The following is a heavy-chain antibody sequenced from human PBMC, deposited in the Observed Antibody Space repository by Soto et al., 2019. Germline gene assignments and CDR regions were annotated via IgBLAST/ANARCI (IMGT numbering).Heavy chain of an antibody. CDR1: GYIFTGYY. CDR2: INPNGGGT. J-gene: IGHJ3*02. Sequence: QENLVQSGAEVKRPGASVKVSCQASGYIFTGYYMHWVRQAPGQGLEWMGWINPNGGGTKYAEKFQGRVTMTRDTFINAAYLELKSVTSVDTAVYYCARSAFGVTIGIGRGFDIWGQGTQVTVSS. V-gene: IGHV1-2*02. D-gene: IGHD3-16*01. CDR3: ARSAFGVTIGIGRGFDI.